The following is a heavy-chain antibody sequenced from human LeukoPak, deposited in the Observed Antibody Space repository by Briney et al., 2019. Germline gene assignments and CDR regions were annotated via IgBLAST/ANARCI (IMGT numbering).Heavy chain of an antibody. CDR3: ARHSRGTIVATINY. CDR2: IIPIFGTA. CDR1: GGTFSSYA. J-gene: IGHJ4*02. Sequence: SVKVSCKASGGTFSSYAISWVRQAPGQGLEWMGGIIPIFGTASYAQKFQGRVTITADESTSTAYMELSSLRSEDTAVYYCARHSRGTIVATINYWGQGTLVTVSS. D-gene: IGHD5-12*01. V-gene: IGHV1-69*13.